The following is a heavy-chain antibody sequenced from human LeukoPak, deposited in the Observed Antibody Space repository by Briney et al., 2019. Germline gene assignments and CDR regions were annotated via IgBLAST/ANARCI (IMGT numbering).Heavy chain of an antibody. Sequence: PSETLSLTCAVYGGYFCGYYWSWIRQPPGKGLEWIGEINHSGSTNYNPSLKSRVTISVDTSKNQFSLKLSSVTAADTAVYYCARDNDSRDPPHFDYWGQGTLVTVSS. D-gene: IGHD3-16*01. CDR3: ARDNDSRDPPHFDY. CDR1: GGYFCGYY. V-gene: IGHV4-34*01. CDR2: INHSGST. J-gene: IGHJ4*02.